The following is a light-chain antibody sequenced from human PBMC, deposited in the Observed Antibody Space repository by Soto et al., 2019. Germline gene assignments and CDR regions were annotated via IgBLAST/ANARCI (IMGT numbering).Light chain of an antibody. J-gene: IGLJ2*01. V-gene: IGLV1-40*01. CDR2: GNS. Sequence: QAVVTQPPSVSGAPGQRVTISCTGSSSTIAAGYDVHWYQQLPGTAPRLLIYGNSNRPSGVPDRFSGSKSGTSATLAITGLQAEDEADDYCQSYDSSLSGPVFGGGTKLTVL. CDR1: SSTIAAGYD. CDR3: QSYDSSLSGPV.